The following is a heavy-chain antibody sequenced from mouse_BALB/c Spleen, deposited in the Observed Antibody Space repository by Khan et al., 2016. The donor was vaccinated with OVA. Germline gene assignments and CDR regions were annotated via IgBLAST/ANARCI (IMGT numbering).Heavy chain of an antibody. Sequence: LVESGPELKKPGETVKISCKASGYTFTNYGMNWVKQAPGKGLKWMGWINTYTGEPTYADDFKGRFVFSLETSASTAYLQISNLKNEDVTTYFCARISSYWYSDVWGAGTTVTVSS. D-gene: IGHD6-2*01. CDR1: GYTFTNYG. CDR2: INTYTGEP. V-gene: IGHV9-1*02. CDR3: ARISSYWYSDV. J-gene: IGHJ1*01.